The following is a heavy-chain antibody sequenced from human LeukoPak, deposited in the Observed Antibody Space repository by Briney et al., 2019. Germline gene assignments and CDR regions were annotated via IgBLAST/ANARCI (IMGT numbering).Heavy chain of an antibody. Sequence: GGSLRLSCAASGFTFDDYAMHWVRQAPGKGLEWVSGISWNSGSIGYVDSVKGRFTISRDNAKNSLYLQMNSLRAGDTAVYYCAREDDSSGHFDYWGQGTLVTVSS. J-gene: IGHJ4*02. CDR1: GFTFDDYA. CDR2: ISWNSGSI. V-gene: IGHV3-9*01. D-gene: IGHD3-22*01. CDR3: AREDDSSGHFDY.